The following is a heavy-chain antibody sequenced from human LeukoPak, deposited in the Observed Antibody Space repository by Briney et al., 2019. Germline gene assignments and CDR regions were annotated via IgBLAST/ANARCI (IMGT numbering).Heavy chain of an antibody. Sequence: SETLSLTCTVSGGSISSYYWSWIRQPPGKGLEWIGYIYYSGSTNYNPSLKSRVTISVDTSKNQFSLKLSSVTAADTAVYYCTRLTYYYDSSGYYPDYWGQGTLVTVSS. J-gene: IGHJ4*02. D-gene: IGHD3-22*01. CDR3: TRLTYYYDSSGYYPDY. CDR2: IYYSGST. V-gene: IGHV4-59*01. CDR1: GGSISSYY.